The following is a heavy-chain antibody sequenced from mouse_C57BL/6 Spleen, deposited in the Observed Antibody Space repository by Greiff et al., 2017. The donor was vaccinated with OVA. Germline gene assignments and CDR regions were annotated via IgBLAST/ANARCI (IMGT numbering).Heavy chain of an antibody. V-gene: IGHV1-52*01. CDR1: GYTFTSYW. CDR2: IDPSDSET. CDR3: VRWRAGAGY. J-gene: IGHJ2*01. D-gene: IGHD4-1*01. Sequence: QVQLQQPGAELVRPGSSVKLSCKASGYTFTSYWMHWVKQRPLQGLEWIGNIDPSDSETHYNQKFKDKATLTVDKSSSTAYMQLSSLTAEDSAVYYGVRWRAGAGYWGQGTTLTVAS.